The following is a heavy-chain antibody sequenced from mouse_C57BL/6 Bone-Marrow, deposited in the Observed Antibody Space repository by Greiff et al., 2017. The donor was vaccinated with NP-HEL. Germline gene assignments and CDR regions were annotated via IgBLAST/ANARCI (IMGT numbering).Heavy chain of an antibody. CDR3: ARDYNGSSFYAMDY. D-gene: IGHD1-1*01. Sequence: EVQLQQSGPELVKPGASVKISCKASGYTFIDYYMNWVKQSPGKSLEWIGDINPNNGGTSYNQKFKGKATLTVDKSSSTAYMEHRSLTSEDSAVYYCARDYNGSSFYAMDYGGQGTSVTVTA. CDR2: INPNNGGT. CDR1: GYTFIDYY. V-gene: IGHV1-26*01. J-gene: IGHJ4*01.